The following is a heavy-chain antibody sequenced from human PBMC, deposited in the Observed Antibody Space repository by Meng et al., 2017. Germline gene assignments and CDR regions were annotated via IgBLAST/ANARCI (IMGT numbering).Heavy chain of an antibody. CDR3: AKVTYYYDSSGLRPIEYFQH. CDR2: ISGSGGST. D-gene: IGHD3-22*01. Sequence: GESLKISCAASGFTFSSYAMSWVRQAPGKGLEWVSAISGSGGSTYYADSVKGRFTISRDNSKNTLYLQMNSLRAEDTAVYYCAKVTYYYDSSGLRPIEYFQHWGQGNRV. CDR1: GFTFSSYA. V-gene: IGHV3-23*01. J-gene: IGHJ1*01.